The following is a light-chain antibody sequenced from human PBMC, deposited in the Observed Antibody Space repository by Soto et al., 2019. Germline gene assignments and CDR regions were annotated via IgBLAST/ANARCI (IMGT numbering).Light chain of an antibody. V-gene: IGKV4-1*01. CDR3: QQYYGTLWT. Sequence: VVTKSADSLAVPLGERATIKFKSSPCALYSCSKKNYLAWXQQKPAHXPKXXXYWASTRESGGPDRFSGSGSATAFTLTISSLQAEDVAVYYCQQYYGTLWTFGQGTKVDIK. J-gene: IGKJ1*01. CDR2: WAS. CDR1: PCALYSCSKKNY.